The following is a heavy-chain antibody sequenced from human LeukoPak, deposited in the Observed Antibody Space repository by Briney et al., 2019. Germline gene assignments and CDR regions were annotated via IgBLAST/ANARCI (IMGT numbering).Heavy chain of an antibody. J-gene: IGHJ4*02. CDR2: INHSGST. V-gene: IGHV4-34*01. D-gene: IGHD6-19*01. CDR1: GGSFSAYY. CDR3: ASASAVAGTPDFDY. Sequence: SETLSLTCAVYGGSFSAYYWSWIRQPPGKGLEWIGEINHSGSTNYNPSLKSRVTISVDTSKNQFSLKLSSVTAADTAVYYCASASAVAGTPDFDYWGQGTLVTVSS.